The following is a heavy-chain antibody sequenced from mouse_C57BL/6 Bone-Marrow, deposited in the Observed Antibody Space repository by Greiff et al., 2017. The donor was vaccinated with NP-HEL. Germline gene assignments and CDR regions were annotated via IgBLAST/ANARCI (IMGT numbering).Heavy chain of an antibody. V-gene: IGHV5-4*01. CDR3: ARRAWGFDY. Sequence: ESGGGLVKPGGSLKLSCAASGFTFSSYAMSWVRQTPEKRLEWVATISDGGSYTYYPDNVKGRFTISRDNAQNNLYLQMSHLKSEDTAMYYCARRAWGFDYWGQGATLTVSS. J-gene: IGHJ2*01. CDR1: GFTFSSYA. CDR2: ISDGGSYT. D-gene: IGHD3-3*01.